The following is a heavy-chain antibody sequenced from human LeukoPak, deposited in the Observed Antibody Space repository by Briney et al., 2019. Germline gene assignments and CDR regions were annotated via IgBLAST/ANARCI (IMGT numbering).Heavy chain of an antibody. CDR2: IYSGGST. CDR3: ARDRDSGYSSGWYPLAD. V-gene: IGHV3-53*01. CDR1: GFTVSSNY. D-gene: IGHD6-19*01. J-gene: IGHJ4*02. Sequence: GGSLRLSCAASGFTVSSNYMSWVRQAPGKGLEWVSVIYSGGSTYYADSVKGRFTISRDNSKDTLYLQMNSLRAEDTAVYYCARDRDSGYSSGWYPLADCGQGTLVTVSS.